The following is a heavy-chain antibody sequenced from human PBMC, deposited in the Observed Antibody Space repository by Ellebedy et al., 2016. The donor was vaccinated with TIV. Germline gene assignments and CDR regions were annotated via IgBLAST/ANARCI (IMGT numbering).Heavy chain of an antibody. CDR2: IWYDGSNR. CDR3: AKSAYCGTGICQGFDQ. Sequence: PGGSLRLSCAASGFTFSNYGMHWVRQAPGRGLEWVAVIWYDGSNRYYADSVEGRFTISRDNSKNTLYLQLHSLRAEDTAVYYCAKSAYCGTGICQGFDQWGQGTLVTVSS. D-gene: IGHD2-21*01. J-gene: IGHJ4*02. CDR1: GFTFSNYG. V-gene: IGHV3-33*06.